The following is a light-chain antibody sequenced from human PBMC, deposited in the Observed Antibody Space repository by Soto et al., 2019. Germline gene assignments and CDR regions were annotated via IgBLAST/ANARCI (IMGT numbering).Light chain of an antibody. J-gene: IGKJ2*01. CDR3: QQSYSTPLYT. CDR2: AVS. V-gene: IGKV1-39*01. CDR1: QSIDNY. Sequence: EIQMTQSPSSLSASVGERVTITCRASQSIDNYLNWYQQKPGKAPKLLIYAVSNLQSGVPSRFXGSGSGTDFTLTVSSLQAEDSATYYCQQSYSTPLYTFGQGTKLEIK.